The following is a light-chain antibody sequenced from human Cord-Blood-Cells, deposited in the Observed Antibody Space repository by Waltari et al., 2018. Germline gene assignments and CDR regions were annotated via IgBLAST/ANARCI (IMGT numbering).Light chain of an antibody. CDR1: ESISSY. CDR3: QQSYSTPLT. Sequence: DIQMTQPPSSRSASGGDRVNITCRASESISSYLNWYQQKPGKAPKLLIYAASSLESGVPSRFSGSGSGTDFTLTISSLQPEDFATYYCQQSYSTPLTFGGGTKVEIK. CDR2: AAS. V-gene: IGKV1-39*01. J-gene: IGKJ4*01.